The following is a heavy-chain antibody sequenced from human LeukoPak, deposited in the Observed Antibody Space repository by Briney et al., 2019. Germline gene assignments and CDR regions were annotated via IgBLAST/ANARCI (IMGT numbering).Heavy chain of an antibody. CDR3: STGAYCSSTSCHEYFQH. CDR1: GFTFSSYA. V-gene: IGHV3-30-3*01. Sequence: GGSPRLSCAASGFTFSSYAMHWVRQAPGKGLEWVAVISYDGSNKYYADSVKGRFTISRDNSKNTLYLQMNSLRAEDTAVYYCSTGAYCSSTSCHEYFQHWGQGTLVTVSS. CDR2: ISYDGSNK. D-gene: IGHD2-2*01. J-gene: IGHJ1*01.